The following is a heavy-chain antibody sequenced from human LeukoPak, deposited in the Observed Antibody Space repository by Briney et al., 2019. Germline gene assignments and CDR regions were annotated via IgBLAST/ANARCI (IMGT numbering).Heavy chain of an antibody. CDR1: GYPFASNG. V-gene: IGHV1-18*01. D-gene: IGHD2-2*01. CDR3: ARDHQYDFDY. CDR2: IGAYNGNT. Sequence: ASVKVSCKASGYPFASNGISWVRQAPGQGLEWMGWIGAYNGNTKYVQKFQGRVTTTTDTSTTTAYLELRGLRSDDTAVYFCARDHQYDFDYWGQGTLVTVPS. J-gene: IGHJ4*02.